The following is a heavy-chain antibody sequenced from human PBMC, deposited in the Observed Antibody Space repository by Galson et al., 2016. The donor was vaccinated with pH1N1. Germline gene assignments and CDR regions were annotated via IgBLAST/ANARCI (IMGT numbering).Heavy chain of an antibody. J-gene: IGHJ6*02. D-gene: IGHD3-22*01. Sequence: CAISGDSVSSHSAAWNWIRQSPSRGLEWLGRTYYRSKWKNDYAVSVKSRITINPDTSKNQFSLQLNSVTPEDTAVYYCARGGFYYDSSGPSYGMDVWGQGTPVTVSS. CDR3: ARGGFYYDSSGPSYGMDV. V-gene: IGHV6-1*01. CDR1: GDSVSSHSAA. CDR2: TYYRSKWKN.